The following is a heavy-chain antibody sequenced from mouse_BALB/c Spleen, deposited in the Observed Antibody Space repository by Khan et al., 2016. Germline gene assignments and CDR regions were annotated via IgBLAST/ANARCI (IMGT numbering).Heavy chain of an antibody. CDR1: GYTFTSYD. J-gene: IGHJ3*01. Sequence: QVQLKEAGPELVKPGALVKISCKASGYTFTSYDISWVKQRPGQGLEWIGWIYPGDGSTKYNEKFKGKATLTADKSSSTAYMQLSSLTSENSAVYFCARRQLGLAFAYWGQGTLVTVST. D-gene: IGHD3-2*01. V-gene: IGHV1S56*01. CDR2: IYPGDGST. CDR3: ARRQLGLAFAY.